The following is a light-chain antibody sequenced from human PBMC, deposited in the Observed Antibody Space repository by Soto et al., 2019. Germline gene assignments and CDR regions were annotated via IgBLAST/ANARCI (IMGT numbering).Light chain of an antibody. CDR2: EVS. V-gene: IGLV2-8*01. CDR1: SSDVGGYNY. CDR3: SSYAGSNNFV. J-gene: IGLJ1*01. Sequence: QSALTQAPSASGSPGQSVTISCTGTSSDVGGYNYVSWYQQHPGKAPKLMIYEVSKRPSGVPDRFSGSKSGNTASLTVSGLQAEDDADYYCSSYAGSNNFVFGTGTKLTVL.